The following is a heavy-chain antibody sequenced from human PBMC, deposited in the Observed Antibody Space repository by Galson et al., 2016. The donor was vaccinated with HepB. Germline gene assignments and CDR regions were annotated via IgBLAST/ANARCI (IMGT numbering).Heavy chain of an antibody. Sequence: SVKVSCKASGFSFITYVIHWVRQAPGQSLDWMGCINAGNDDTKYSQKFQGRVTFTRDITTSTAYMELTSLRSEDTAVYYCARDYCGGDCPPHYWGQGTLVTVSS. V-gene: IGHV1-3*01. CDR3: ARDYCGGDCPPHY. D-gene: IGHD2-21*02. J-gene: IGHJ4*02. CDR1: GFSFITYV. CDR2: INAGNDDT.